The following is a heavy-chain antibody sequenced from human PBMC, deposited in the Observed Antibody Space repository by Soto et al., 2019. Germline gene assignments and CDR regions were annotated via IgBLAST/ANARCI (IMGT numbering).Heavy chain of an antibody. V-gene: IGHV1-18*01. J-gene: IGHJ4*02. CDR2: ISAYNGNT. Sequence: QVQLVQSGAEVKKPGASVKVSCKASGYTFTSYGISWVRQAPGQGLEWMGWISAYNGNTNYAQKLQGRVPMTTDTSTNTAYMELRSMRSEDTAVNYWARDRGSYALDNRGQGTLVTVSS. D-gene: IGHD1-26*01. CDR3: ARDRGSYALDN. CDR1: GYTFTSYG.